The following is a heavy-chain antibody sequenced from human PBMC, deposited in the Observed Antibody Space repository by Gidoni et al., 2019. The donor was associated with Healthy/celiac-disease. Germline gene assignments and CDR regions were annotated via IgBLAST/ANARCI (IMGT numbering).Heavy chain of an antibody. CDR2: IYYSGST. V-gene: IGHV4-39*01. J-gene: IGHJ4*02. D-gene: IGHD6-19*01. CDR3: ARHSSGWYLGY. Sequence: QLQLQESGPGLVKPSETLSLTCTVPGGSISSSSYYWGWIRQPPGKGLEWIGSIYYSGSTYYNPSLKSRVTISVDTSKNQFSLKLSSVTAADTAVYYCARHSSGWYLGYWGQGTLVTVSS. CDR1: GGSISSSSYY.